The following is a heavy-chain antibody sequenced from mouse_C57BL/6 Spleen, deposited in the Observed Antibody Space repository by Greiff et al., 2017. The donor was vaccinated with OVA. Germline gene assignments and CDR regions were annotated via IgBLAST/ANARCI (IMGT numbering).Heavy chain of an antibody. J-gene: IGHJ2*01. CDR3: ARITTVEYYFDY. V-gene: IGHV1-81*01. CDR2: IYPRSGNT. Sequence: VKLMESGAELARPGASVKLSCKASGYTFTSYGISWVKQRTGQGLEWIGEIYPRSGNTYYNEKFKGKATLTADKSSSTAYMELRSLTSEDSAVYFCARITTVEYYFDYWGQGTTLTVSS. D-gene: IGHD1-1*01. CDR1: GYTFTSYG.